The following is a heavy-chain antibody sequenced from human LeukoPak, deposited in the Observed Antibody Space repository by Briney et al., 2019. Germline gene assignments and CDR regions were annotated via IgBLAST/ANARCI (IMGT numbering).Heavy chain of an antibody. CDR3: ARAVPDYGDYGAFDI. CDR2: INNDGSYI. V-gene: IGHV3-21*01. D-gene: IGHD4-17*01. CDR1: GFIFSNSA. Sequence: GSXRLSCAASGFIFSNSARNWVRQAPGKGLEWVSSINNDGSYIYYAGSVKGRFTISRDNAKNSLYLQMNSLRAEDTAVYYCARAVPDYGDYGAFDIWGQGTMVTVSS. J-gene: IGHJ3*02.